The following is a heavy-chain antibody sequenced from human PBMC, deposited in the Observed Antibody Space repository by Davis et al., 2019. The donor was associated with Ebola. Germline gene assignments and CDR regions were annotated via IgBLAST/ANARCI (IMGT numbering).Heavy chain of an antibody. CDR3: ARRRGTYPDWYLDL. CDR1: GGPIGSDF. J-gene: IGHJ2*01. CDR2: VSHTGST. Sequence: SETLSLTCNVSGGPIGSDFWSWVRQPPGKGLEWMGYVSHTGSTYYNPSLKSRLTMSVDTSKNQLSVHLASLTAADTAVYYCARRRGTYPDWYLDLWGRGTLVIVSS. V-gene: IGHV4-59*08.